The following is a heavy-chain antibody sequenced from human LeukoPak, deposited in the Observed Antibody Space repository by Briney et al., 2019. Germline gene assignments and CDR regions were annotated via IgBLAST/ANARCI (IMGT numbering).Heavy chain of an antibody. J-gene: IGHJ4*02. CDR3: ANSHSSGWHR. V-gene: IGHV3-30*18. D-gene: IGHD6-19*01. Sequence: PGGSLRLSCAASGFTFSSYAMSWVRQAPGKGLEWVAVISYDGSNKYYADSVKGRFTISRDNSKNTLYLQMNSLRAEDTAVYYCANSHSSGWHRWGQGTLVTVSS. CDR1: GFTFSSYA. CDR2: ISYDGSNK.